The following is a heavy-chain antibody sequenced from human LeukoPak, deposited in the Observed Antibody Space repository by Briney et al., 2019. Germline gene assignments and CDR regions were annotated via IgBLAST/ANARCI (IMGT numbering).Heavy chain of an antibody. CDR3: ARGATDATRWFDP. Sequence: GGSLRLSCEASGFNFNTYSMAWVRQAPGKGLEWVSIISRASESIFYADSVKGRFTISRDNAKNSLYLQMNGLRAEDTAAYYCARGATDATRWFDPWGQGTLVTVSS. V-gene: IGHV3-21*01. CDR1: GFNFNTYS. CDR2: ISRASESI. D-gene: IGHD5-12*01. J-gene: IGHJ5*02.